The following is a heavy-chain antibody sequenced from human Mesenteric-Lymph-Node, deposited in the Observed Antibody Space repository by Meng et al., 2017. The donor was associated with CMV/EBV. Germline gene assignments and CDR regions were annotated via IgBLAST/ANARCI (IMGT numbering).Heavy chain of an antibody. CDR2: ISSSSSYI. V-gene: IGHV3-21*01. Sequence: GESLKISCAASGFTFSSYSMNWVRQAPGKGLEWVSSISSSSSYIYYADSVKGRFTISRDNAKNSLYLQMNSLRAEDTAVYYCARDRLGSFDYWGQGTLVTVSS. D-gene: IGHD2-15*01. CDR3: ARDRLGSFDY. CDR1: GFTFSSYS. J-gene: IGHJ4*02.